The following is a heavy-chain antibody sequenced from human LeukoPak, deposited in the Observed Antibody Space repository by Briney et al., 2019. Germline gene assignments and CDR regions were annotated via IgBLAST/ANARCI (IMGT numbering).Heavy chain of an antibody. V-gene: IGHV4-39*01. J-gene: IGHJ4*02. D-gene: IGHD6-13*01. CDR2: IYYSEST. Sequence: PSESLSLTCTVSVGSISSSSYYWGWIRQPPGKGLEWLGIIYYSESTYYNPSLKSRVTISVDTSKHQFSLKLSSATDAATAVYYCARQGRQLVPFDYWGQGTLVTVSS. CDR1: VGSISSSSYY. CDR3: ARQGRQLVPFDY.